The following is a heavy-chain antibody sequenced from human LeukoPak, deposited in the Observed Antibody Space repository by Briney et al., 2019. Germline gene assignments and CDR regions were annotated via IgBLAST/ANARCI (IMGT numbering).Heavy chain of an antibody. CDR1: GFNFDEYA. Sequence: SGGSLRLSCAASGFNFDEYAMDWVRQAPGRGLEWVSLISGDGGITYYADFVKGRFTISRDNSKNSLYLLMNSLRTEDTALYYCAKPQHYGRGDFDYWGQGTLVTVSS. CDR2: ISGDGGIT. V-gene: IGHV3-43*02. D-gene: IGHD3-10*01. J-gene: IGHJ4*02. CDR3: AKPQHYGRGDFDY.